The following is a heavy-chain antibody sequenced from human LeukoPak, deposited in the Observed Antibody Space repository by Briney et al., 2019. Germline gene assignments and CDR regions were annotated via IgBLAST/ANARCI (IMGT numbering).Heavy chain of an antibody. J-gene: IGHJ3*02. CDR3: ARRNPLSSNAFDI. Sequence: GGSLRLSCAASGFTVSSNYMNWVRQAPGKGLEWVSVIYSGGSTYYADSVKGRFTISRDNSKNTLYLQMNSLRAEDTAVYYCARRNPLSSNAFDIWGQGTMVTVSS. CDR2: IYSGGST. D-gene: IGHD2/OR15-2a*01. V-gene: IGHV3-53*01. CDR1: GFTVSSNY.